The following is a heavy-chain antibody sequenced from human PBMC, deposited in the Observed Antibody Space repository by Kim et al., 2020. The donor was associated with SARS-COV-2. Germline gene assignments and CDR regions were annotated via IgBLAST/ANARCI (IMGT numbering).Heavy chain of an antibody. CDR1: GFTFSSYG. CDR3: AKLVVGVGYCSSTSCYGDY. J-gene: IGHJ4*02. CDR2: ISYDGSNK. V-gene: IGHV3-30*18. Sequence: GGSLRLSCAASGFTFSSYGMHWVRQAPGKGLEWVAVISYDGSNKYYADSVKGRFTISRDNSKNTLYLQMNSLRAEDTAVYYCAKLVVGVGYCSSTSCYGDYWGQGTLVTVSS. D-gene: IGHD2-2*01.